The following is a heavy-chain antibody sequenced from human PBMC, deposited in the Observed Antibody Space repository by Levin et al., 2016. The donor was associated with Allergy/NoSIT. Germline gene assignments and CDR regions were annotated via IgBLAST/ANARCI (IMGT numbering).Heavy chain of an antibody. CDR3: ATVPGHY. J-gene: IGHJ4*02. V-gene: IGHV3-21*01. CDR2: ISTNGALA. D-gene: IGHD3-10*01. Sequence: WIRQPPGKGLEWVSSISTNGALAYYADSVKGRFTISRDNTKDSLYLQMDNLRPDDTAVYYCATVPGHYWGQGTLVTVSS.